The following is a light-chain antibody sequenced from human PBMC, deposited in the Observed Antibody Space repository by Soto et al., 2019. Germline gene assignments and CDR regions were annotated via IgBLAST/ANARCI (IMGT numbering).Light chain of an antibody. J-gene: IGLJ1*01. CDR1: SRDVGRYNF. CDR3: CSDVGSGIYV. V-gene: IGLV2-23*02. CDR2: EVT. Sequence: QSALTQPASVSGSPGQSITISCTGTSRDVGRYNFVSWYQQHPGKVPKLMIYEVTKRPSGVSDRFSGSKSGNTASLTISGLQAEDEADYYCCSDVGSGIYVFGTGTKLTVL.